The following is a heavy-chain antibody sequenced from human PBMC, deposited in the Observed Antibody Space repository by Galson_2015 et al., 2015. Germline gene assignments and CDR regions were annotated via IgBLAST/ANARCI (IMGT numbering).Heavy chain of an antibody. CDR1: GYTFTNYA. V-gene: IGHV7-4-1*02. CDR3: ARVPRGSYGLFDY. J-gene: IGHJ4*02. Sequence: SVKVSCKASGYTFTNYALNWVRQAPGQGLEWMGWINTNTGNPTYAQGFTGRFVFSLDTSVGTAYLQISSLKAEDAAVYYCARVPRGSYGLFDYWGQGTLVTASS. D-gene: IGHD4-17*01. CDR2: INTNTGNP.